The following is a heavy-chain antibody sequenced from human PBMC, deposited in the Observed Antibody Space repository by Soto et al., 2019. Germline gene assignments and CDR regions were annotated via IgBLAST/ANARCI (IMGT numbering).Heavy chain of an antibody. Sequence: QVQLQDSGPGRVKPSGTLSLTCAVSGGSFTSNNWWTWVRQPPGQGLGWIGEIYRTGSTNYNPSLKSRVTISLDKSENQFSLKVTSLTAADTAVYYCASRDPGTSVDYWGQGTLVTVSS. CDR1: GGSFTSNNW. CDR3: ASRDPGTSVDY. V-gene: IGHV4-4*02. CDR2: IYRTGST. J-gene: IGHJ4*02. D-gene: IGHD1-7*01.